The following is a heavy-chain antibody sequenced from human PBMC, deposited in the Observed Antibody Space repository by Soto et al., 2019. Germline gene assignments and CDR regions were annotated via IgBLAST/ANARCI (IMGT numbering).Heavy chain of an antibody. D-gene: IGHD5-12*01. V-gene: IGHV4-31*03. Sequence: LSLTCIVSGASLSSGDYWSWLRQHPGRGLEWIGYIHFSGSTYYNPSLTSLESRVIISVDTSKNQFSLNVNSVTAADTAVYYCARDGRGYIFDLWGQGTLVTVSS. CDR2: IHFSGST. CDR1: GASLSSGDY. J-gene: IGHJ4*02. CDR3: ARDGRGYIFDL.